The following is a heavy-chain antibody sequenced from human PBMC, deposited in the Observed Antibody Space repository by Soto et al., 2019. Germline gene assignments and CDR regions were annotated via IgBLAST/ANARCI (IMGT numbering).Heavy chain of an antibody. CDR2: ISGSGGST. CDR1: GFTFTTYA. Sequence: EVQLLESGGGLVQPGGSQRLSCAASGFTFTTYAMSWVRQAPGKGLEWVSAISGSGGSTYYADSVKGRFTISGDNSKNTLYLQMHSLRAEDTAVYYCAKNWDTTSSSSPHWGQGTLVTVSS. J-gene: IGHJ4*02. D-gene: IGHD6-6*01. V-gene: IGHV3-23*01. CDR3: AKNWDTTSSSSPH.